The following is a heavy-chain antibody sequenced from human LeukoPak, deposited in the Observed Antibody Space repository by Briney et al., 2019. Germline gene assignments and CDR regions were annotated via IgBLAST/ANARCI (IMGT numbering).Heavy chain of an antibody. CDR2: ISAYNGNT. D-gene: IGHD2-21*02. J-gene: IGHJ3*02. CDR1: GYTFTSYG. Sequence: ASVKVSCKASGYTFTSYGISWVRQAPGQGLEWMGWISAYNGNTNYAQKLQDRVTMTTDTSTSTAYMELRSLRSDDTAVYYCARSLVVVTAINAFDIWGQGTMVTVSS. CDR3: ARSLVVVTAINAFDI. V-gene: IGHV1-18*01.